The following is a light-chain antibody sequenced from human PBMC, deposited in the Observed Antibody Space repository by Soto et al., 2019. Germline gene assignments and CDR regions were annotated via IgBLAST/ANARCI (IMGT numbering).Light chain of an antibody. J-gene: IGKJ1*01. CDR2: DAS. Sequence: EIAMSQSPATMSVSTGERATLSCRASQSVSSNFAWYQQKPGQAPRLLIYDASTRATGIPARFSGSGSGTEFTLTISSLQSEDFAVYYCQQYKKWPRTFGHGTKVDIK. V-gene: IGKV3-15*01. CDR3: QQYKKWPRT. CDR1: QSVSSN.